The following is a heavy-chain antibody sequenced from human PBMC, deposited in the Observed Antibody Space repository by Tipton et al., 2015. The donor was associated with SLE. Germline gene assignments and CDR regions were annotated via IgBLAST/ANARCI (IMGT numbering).Heavy chain of an antibody. V-gene: IGHV4-59*01. D-gene: IGHD6-13*01. CDR2: ISYTGST. CDR3: ASARVNIVDSSSLYFDL. CDR1: GGSMSSYY. J-gene: IGHJ2*01. Sequence: TLSLTCTVSGGSMSSYYWSWIRLPPGKGLEWIGCISYTGSTSYIPSLKSRVTISVDTSKNQFSLKLSSVTAADTALYYCASARVNIVDSSSLYFDLWGRGTLVTVSS.